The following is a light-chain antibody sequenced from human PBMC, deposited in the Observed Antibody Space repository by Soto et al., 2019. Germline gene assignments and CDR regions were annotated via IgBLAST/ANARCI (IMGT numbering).Light chain of an antibody. CDR2: DIN. CDR1: SSDVGNYIF. V-gene: IGLV2-14*01. J-gene: IGLJ1*01. Sequence: QSALTKPASVSGSPGQSITISCNGTSSDVGNYIFVSWYRQHPGKAPKLMIYDINNRPSGVSNRFSGSKSGNTASLTISGLQAEDEADYYCVSYTTSASYVFGTGTKVTVL. CDR3: VSYTTSASYV.